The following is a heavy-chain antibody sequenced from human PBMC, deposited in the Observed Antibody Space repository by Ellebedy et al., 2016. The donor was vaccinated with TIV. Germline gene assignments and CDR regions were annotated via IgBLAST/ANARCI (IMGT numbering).Heavy chain of an antibody. J-gene: IGHJ4*02. V-gene: IGHV1-18*04. CDR2: ISVYNEDT. CDR1: SYTFTTYG. D-gene: IGHD1-26*01. CDR3: ARDQEIVGATELDH. Sequence: ASVKVSXKASSYTFTTYGVTWVRQAPGQGLEWMGRISVYNEDTNYALKFHGRVRMTADTSTNTVYMHLWGLTSDDSAIYYCARDQEIVGATELDHWGQGTLVTVSS.